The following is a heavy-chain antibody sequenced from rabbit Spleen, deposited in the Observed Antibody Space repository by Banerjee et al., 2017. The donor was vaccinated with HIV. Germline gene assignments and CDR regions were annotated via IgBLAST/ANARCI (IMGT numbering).Heavy chain of an antibody. D-gene: IGHD1-1*01. CDR3: ARDLVAVIGWNFNL. J-gene: IGHJ4*01. CDR2: INAATGKS. Sequence: QEQLVESGGGLVQPTGSLTLTCKASGFSFGDRDVMCWVRQAPGKGLEWIACINAATGKSVYASWALGRFIMSRTSSTTVTLQMTSLTVADTATYFCARDLVAVIGWNFNLWGPGTLVTVS. CDR1: GFSFGDRDV. V-gene: IGHV1S45*01.